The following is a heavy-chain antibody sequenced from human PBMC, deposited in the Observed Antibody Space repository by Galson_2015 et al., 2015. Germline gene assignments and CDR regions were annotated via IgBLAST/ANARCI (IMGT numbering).Heavy chain of an antibody. CDR2: ISSSGNYV. Sequence: SLRLSCAASGFSFSDHHMSWIRQAPGKGLEWVSYISSSGNYVNLADSVKGRFPISRDNAKNSLFLQMKSLRADDTAVYYCARERAIFGVLTGYQNHGCDVWGQGTSVTVSS. CDR1: GFSFSDHH. CDR3: ARERAIFGVLTGYQNHGCDV. D-gene: IGHD3-3*01. J-gene: IGHJ6*02. V-gene: IGHV3-11*06.